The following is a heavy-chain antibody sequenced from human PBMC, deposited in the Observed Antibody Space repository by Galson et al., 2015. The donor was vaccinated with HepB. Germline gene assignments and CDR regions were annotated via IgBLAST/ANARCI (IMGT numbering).Heavy chain of an antibody. J-gene: IGHJ5*02. V-gene: IGHV7-4-1*02. CDR1: GYTFTSYA. Sequence: SVKVSCKASGYTFTSYAMNWVRQAPGQGLEWMGWINTNTGNPTYAQGFTGRFVFSLDTSVSTAYLQISSLKAEDTAVYYCARGNWNPYSDWFDPWGQGTLGTVSSGSYYNAWFDPWGQGTLVTVSS. CDR3: ARGNWNPYSDWFDPWGQGTLGTVSSGSYYNAWFDP. D-gene: IGHD3-10*01. CDR2: INTNTGNP.